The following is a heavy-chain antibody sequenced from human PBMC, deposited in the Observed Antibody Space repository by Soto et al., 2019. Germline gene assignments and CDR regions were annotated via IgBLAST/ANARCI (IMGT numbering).Heavy chain of an antibody. CDR2: IWYDGSNK. Sequence: QVQLVESGGGVVQPGRSLRLSCAASGFTFSSYGMHWVRQAPGKGLEWVAVIWYDGSNKYYADSVKGRFTISRDNSKNPLYLQMNSLRAEDTAVYYCAREMDYDSSGYALYYYYGMDVWGQGTTVTVSS. CDR1: GFTFSSYG. D-gene: IGHD3-22*01. J-gene: IGHJ6*02. V-gene: IGHV3-33*01. CDR3: AREMDYDSSGYALYYYYGMDV.